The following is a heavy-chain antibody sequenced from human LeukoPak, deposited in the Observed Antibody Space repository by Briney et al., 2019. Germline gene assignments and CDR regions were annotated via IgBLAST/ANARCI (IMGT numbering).Heavy chain of an antibody. CDR2: IYYSGST. D-gene: IGHD3-3*01. CDR1: GGSISSGDYY. Sequence: SETLSLTCTVSGGSISSGDYYWSWIRQPPGKGLEWIGYIYYSGSTYYNPSLKRRVTISVDTSKNQFSLKLSSVTAADTAVYYCARGPPYYDFWSGQYYYYMDVWGKGTTVTVSS. V-gene: IGHV4-30-4*08. J-gene: IGHJ6*03. CDR3: ARGPPYYDFWSGQYYYYMDV.